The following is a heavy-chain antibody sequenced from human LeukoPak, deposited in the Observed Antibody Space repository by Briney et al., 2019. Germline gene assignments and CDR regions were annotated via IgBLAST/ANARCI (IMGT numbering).Heavy chain of an antibody. CDR3: ASELRFLEWLEEG. J-gene: IGHJ4*02. V-gene: IGHV3-30-3*01. D-gene: IGHD3-3*01. CDR1: GFTFSSYA. Sequence: GGSLRFSCAASGFTFSSYAMHWVRQAPGKGLEWVAVISYDGSNKYSADSVKGRFTISRDNSKNTLYLQMNSLRAEDTAVYYCASELRFLEWLEEGWGQGTLVTVSS. CDR2: ISYDGSNK.